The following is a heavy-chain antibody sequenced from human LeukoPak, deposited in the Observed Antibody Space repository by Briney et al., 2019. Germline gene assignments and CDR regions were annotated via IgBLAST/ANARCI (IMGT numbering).Heavy chain of an antibody. D-gene: IGHD3-10*01. J-gene: IGHJ4*02. Sequence: TGGSLRLSCAASGFTFDDYGMSWVRHAPGKGLEWVSGINWNGGSTGYADSVKGRFTISRDNAKNSLYLQMNSLRAEDTAVYYCARVSYYYGSGSRLDYWGQGTLVTVSS. V-gene: IGHV3-20*04. CDR3: ARVSYYYGSGSRLDY. CDR2: INWNGGST. CDR1: GFTFDDYG.